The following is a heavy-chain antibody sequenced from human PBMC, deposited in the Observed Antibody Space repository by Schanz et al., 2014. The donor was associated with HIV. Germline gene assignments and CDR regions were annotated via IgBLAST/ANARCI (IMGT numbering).Heavy chain of an antibody. J-gene: IGHJ3*02. D-gene: IGHD6-19*01. CDR3: ARDGTVPGWYEDAFNI. CDR2: ISISGETT. V-gene: IGHV3-23*01. Sequence: EVQLLESGGGLVQPGESLRLSCAVSGFRFSSHAMTWVRQAPGKGLEWVSGISISGETTYYADSVKGRFTISRDNSKNTLYLHMNSLRAEDTAVYYCARDGTVPGWYEDAFNIWGQGTTVTVSS. CDR1: GFRFSSHA.